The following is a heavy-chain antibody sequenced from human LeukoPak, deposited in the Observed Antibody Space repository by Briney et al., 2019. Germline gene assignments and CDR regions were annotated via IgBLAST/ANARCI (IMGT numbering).Heavy chain of an antibody. CDR2: MNPNSGNT. V-gene: IGHV1-8*01. D-gene: IGHD2-15*01. CDR1: GYTFTSYD. Sequence: ASVKVSCKASGYTFTSYDINWVRQATGQGLEWMGWMNPNSGNTGYAQKFQGGVTMTRNTSISTAYMELSSLRSEDTAVYYCARGSSGTATFDYWGQGTLVTVS. CDR3: ARGSSGTATFDY. J-gene: IGHJ4*02.